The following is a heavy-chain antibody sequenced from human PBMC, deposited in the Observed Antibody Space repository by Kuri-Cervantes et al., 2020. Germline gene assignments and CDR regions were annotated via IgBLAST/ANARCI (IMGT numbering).Heavy chain of an antibody. D-gene: IGHD2-8*01. CDR1: GYSISSGYY. V-gene: IGHV3-7*01. CDR3: VLNNGHFRGYFDY. Sequence: LSLTCAVSGYSISSGYYWGWIRQPPGKGLEWVANIKQDGSEKYYVDSVKGRFTISRDNAKNSLYLQMNSLRAEDTAVYYCVLNNGHFRGYFDYWGQGALVTVSS. J-gene: IGHJ4*02. CDR2: IKQDGSEK.